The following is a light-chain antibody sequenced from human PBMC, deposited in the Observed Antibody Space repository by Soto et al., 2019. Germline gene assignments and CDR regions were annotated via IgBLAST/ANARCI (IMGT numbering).Light chain of an antibody. V-gene: IGKV3-20*01. J-gene: IGKJ1*01. CDR1: QSVDSTY. Sequence: DIVLTQSPGTVSLSPGESATLSCRASQSVDSTYIAWYQQKPGQAPRLLIYGASGRATGIPDRFSGSGSGTDFTLTISRLEPEDFAVYYCQQYGNSPQTFGQGTKVDI. CDR2: GAS. CDR3: QQYGNSPQT.